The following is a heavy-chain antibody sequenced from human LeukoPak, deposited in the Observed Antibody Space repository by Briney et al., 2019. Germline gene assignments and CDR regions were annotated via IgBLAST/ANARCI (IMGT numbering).Heavy chain of an antibody. V-gene: IGHV3-30-3*01. CDR3: ARGRYYDSGSFSSSHSPSGDY. CDR1: GFTFSSYA. Sequence: GGSLRLSCAASGFTFSSYAMHWVRQAPGKGLEWVAVISYDGSNKYYADSVKGRFTISRDNSKNTLYLQMSSLRAEDTAVYYCARGRYYDSGSFSSSHSPSGDYWGQGTLVTASS. CDR2: ISYDGSNK. J-gene: IGHJ4*02. D-gene: IGHD3-10*01.